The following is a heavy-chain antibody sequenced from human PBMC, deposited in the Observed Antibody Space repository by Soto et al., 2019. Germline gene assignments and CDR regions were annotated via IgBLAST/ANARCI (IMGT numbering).Heavy chain of an antibody. Sequence: QVQLVQSGAEVKKPGASVKVSCKASGYTFSSYAISWVRQAPGQGLEWMGWIITYNGNTNYAQKLEGRVTMTTDTSTTTVNMDLRGLRSDDTALYYCARTGPPVDYWGQGTLVTVSS. V-gene: IGHV1-18*01. CDR3: ARTGPPVDY. CDR1: GYTFSSYA. J-gene: IGHJ4*02. CDR2: IITYNGNT.